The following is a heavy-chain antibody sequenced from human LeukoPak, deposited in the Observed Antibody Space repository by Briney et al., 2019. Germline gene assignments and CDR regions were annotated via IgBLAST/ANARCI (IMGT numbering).Heavy chain of an antibody. CDR2: LDSSGST. J-gene: IGHJ6*03. Sequence: PSETLSLTCTVSGGSISSRCDYWGWLRQTPGKGLEGIGNLDSSGSTYYNPPLKSRVTISAGTSKHPFSLNLRSVAAADTAICGCARSHDYGGLYFYYYMDVWGKGTTVTVSS. CDR3: ARSHDYGGLYFYYYMDV. V-gene: IGHV4-39*01. CDR1: GGSISSRCDY. D-gene: IGHD4-23*01.